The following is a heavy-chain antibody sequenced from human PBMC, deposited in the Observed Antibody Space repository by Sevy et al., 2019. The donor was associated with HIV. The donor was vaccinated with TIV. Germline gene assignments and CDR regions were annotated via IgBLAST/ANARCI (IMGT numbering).Heavy chain of an antibody. CDR1: GFTFSSYG. Sequence: GGSLRLSCAASGFTFSSYGMHWVRQAPGKGLEWVAVIWYDGSNKYYADSVKGRFTISRDNSKNTLYLQMNSLRAEDTAVYYCARDLFDAAGPRIYYYGMDVWGQGTTVTVSS. D-gene: IGHD6-13*01. J-gene: IGHJ6*02. CDR2: IWYDGSNK. CDR3: ARDLFDAAGPRIYYYGMDV. V-gene: IGHV3-33*01.